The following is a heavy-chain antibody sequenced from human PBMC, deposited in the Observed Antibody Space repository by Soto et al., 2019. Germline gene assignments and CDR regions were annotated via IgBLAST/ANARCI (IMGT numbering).Heavy chain of an antibody. CDR1: GYSFTSYW. Sequence: GESLKISCKGSGYSFTSYWIGWVRQMPGKGLEWMGIIYPGDSDTRYSPSFQGQVTISADKSISTAYLQWSSLKASDTAMYYCARQLQDTYYYYYGMDGWGQGTTVTVSS. CDR2: IYPGDSDT. CDR3: ARQLQDTYYYYYGMDG. J-gene: IGHJ6*02. D-gene: IGHD3-10*01. V-gene: IGHV5-51*01.